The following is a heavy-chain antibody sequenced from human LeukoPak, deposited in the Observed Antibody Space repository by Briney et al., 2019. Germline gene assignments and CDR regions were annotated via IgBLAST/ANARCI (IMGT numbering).Heavy chain of an antibody. CDR3: ARDWRVILHAFDI. J-gene: IGHJ3*02. CDR2: IHESGRT. D-gene: IGHD2-15*01. V-gene: IGHV4-4*02. Sequence: PSGTLSLTCAVSGASISSDHWWTWVRQPPGKGLEWIGEIHESGRTNYSPSLKSRVTFSVDKSRNQVSLRLNSVTAADTAVYYCARDWRVILHAFDIWGQGTMVTVSS. CDR1: GASISSDHW.